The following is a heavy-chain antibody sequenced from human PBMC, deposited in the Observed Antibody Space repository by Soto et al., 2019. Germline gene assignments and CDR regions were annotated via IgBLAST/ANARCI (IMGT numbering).Heavy chain of an antibody. CDR3: ARSRRSSSWTP. Sequence: GVSLKISCKGSGYSFTSYWIGWVRQMPGKGMEWMGIIYPGDSDTRYSPSFQGQVTISADKSISTAYLQWSSLKASDTAMYYCARSRRSSSWTPWGQGTLVTVSS. CDR1: GYSFTSYW. J-gene: IGHJ5*02. CDR2: IYPGDSDT. V-gene: IGHV5-51*01. D-gene: IGHD6-13*01.